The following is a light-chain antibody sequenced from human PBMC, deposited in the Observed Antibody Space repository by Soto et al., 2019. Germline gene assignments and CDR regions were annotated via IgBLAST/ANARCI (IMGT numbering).Light chain of an antibody. CDR1: SSDVGSYNY. Sequence: QSALTQPASVSGSPGQSITISCTGTSSDVGSYNYVSWYQQHPGKAPKLMIYEVRNRPSGVSDRFSGSKSGKTASLTIFGLKAEDEADYYCSSYTTITTQVFGGGTKLTVL. V-gene: IGLV2-14*01. J-gene: IGLJ2*01. CDR2: EVR. CDR3: SSYTTITTQV.